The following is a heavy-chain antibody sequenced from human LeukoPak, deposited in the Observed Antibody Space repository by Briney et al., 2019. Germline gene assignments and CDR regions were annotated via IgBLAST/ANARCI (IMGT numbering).Heavy chain of an antibody. CDR3: ARGPLLWFGEFEGIDP. J-gene: IGHJ5*02. CDR2: IYYSGST. CDR1: GGSISSYY. D-gene: IGHD3-10*01. V-gene: IGHV4-59*01. Sequence: SETLSLTCTVSGGSISSYYWSWIRQPPGKGLESIGYIYYSGSTNYNPALKSRVTISVDTSKNQFSLKLSSVTAADTAVYYCARGPLLWFGEFEGIDPWGQGTLVTVSS.